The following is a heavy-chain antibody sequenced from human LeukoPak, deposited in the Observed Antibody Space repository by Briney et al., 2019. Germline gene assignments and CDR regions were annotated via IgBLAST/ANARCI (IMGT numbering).Heavy chain of an antibody. D-gene: IGHD4-17*01. CDR1: GYSISKYY. V-gene: IGHV4-59*08. CDR3: TRSRSINYGDYGWFFY. CDR2: VYYSGST. Sequence: SETLSLTCTVSGYSISKYYWSWIRQSPGKGLEWIGYVYYSGSTIYNPSLKSRVAISVDTSKNQFSLNLTSVTAADTAVYFCTRSRSINYGDYGWFFYWGQGTLVTVS. J-gene: IGHJ4*02.